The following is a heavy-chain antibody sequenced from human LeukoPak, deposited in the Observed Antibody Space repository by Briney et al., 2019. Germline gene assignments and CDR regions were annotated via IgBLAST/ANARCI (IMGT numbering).Heavy chain of an antibody. J-gene: IGHJ3*01. CDR1: GGSISSYY. CDR3: ASALGTTPR. V-gene: IGHV4-59*08. Sequence: SETLSLTCTVSGGSISSYYWSWIRQPPGKGLEWIGYIYYSGSTNYNPSLKSRVTISVDTSKNQFSLKLSSVTAADTAVYYCASALGTTPRWGQGTMVTVSS. CDR2: IYYSGST. D-gene: IGHD4-11*01.